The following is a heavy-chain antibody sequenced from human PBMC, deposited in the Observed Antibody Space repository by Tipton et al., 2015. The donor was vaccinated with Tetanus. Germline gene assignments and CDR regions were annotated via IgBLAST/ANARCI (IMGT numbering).Heavy chain of an antibody. D-gene: IGHD3-16*02. CDR2: MSGRNGKT. V-gene: IGHV1-18*01. J-gene: IGHJ4*02. CDR3: ARVTRYDYFSETYRPHFAY. Sequence: QVQLVQSGGEVTKPGASVKVSCKASGYTFDTYGISWLRQAPGQGLEWMGTMSGRNGKTDYAQRLQGRVNMTTDTSTSTAYMELRSLRSDDTAVYYCARVTRYDYFSETYRPHFAYWGQGSLVIVSS. CDR1: GYTFDTYG.